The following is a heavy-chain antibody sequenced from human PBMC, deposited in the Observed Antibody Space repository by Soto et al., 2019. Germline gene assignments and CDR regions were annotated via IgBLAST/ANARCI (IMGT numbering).Heavy chain of an antibody. CDR2: IRSKANSYAT. V-gene: IGHV3-73*01. Sequence: GGSLRLSCAASGFTFSGSAMHWVRQASGKGLEWVGRIRSKANSYATAYAASVKGRFTISRDDSKNTAYLQMNSLKTEDTAVYYCTRLRYPEHEFDYWGQGTLVTVSS. CDR3: TRLRYPEHEFDY. J-gene: IGHJ4*02. D-gene: IGHD1-1*01. CDR1: GFTFSGSA.